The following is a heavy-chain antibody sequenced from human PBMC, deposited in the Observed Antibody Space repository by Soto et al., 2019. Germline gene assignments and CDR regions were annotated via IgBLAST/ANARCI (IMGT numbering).Heavy chain of an antibody. V-gene: IGHV4-31*03. J-gene: IGHJ3*02. CDR3: ARDEIRPVVGPSRAFDI. CDR1: GFSISGGFYY. CDR2: IYYSGST. Sequence: PSETLSLTCTFSGFSISGGFYYWSWIRQHPGKGLEWIGYIYYSGSTNYNPSLKSRVTISVDTSKNQFSLKLSSVTAADTAVYYCARDEIRPVVGPSRAFDIWGQGTMVNVSS. D-gene: IGHD3-22*01.